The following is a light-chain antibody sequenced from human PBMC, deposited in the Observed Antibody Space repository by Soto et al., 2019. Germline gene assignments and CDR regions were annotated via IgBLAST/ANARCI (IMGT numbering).Light chain of an antibody. Sequence: QPVLTQPPSVSGAPGQRVTISCTWNSSNIGTGGYDVHWYQKRLDTAPKLVIYAFTSRASGVPDRFSGSWSASSASLAVTGLQAEDEADYYCSSDAGNYNYVFGTGTKLTVL. V-gene: IGLV1-40*01. CDR3: SSDAGNYNYV. J-gene: IGLJ1*01. CDR1: SSNIGTGGYD. CDR2: AFT.